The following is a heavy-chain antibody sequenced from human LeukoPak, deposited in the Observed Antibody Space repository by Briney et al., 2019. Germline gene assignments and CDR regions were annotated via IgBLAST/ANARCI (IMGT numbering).Heavy chain of an antibody. CDR2: IYHSGST. D-gene: IGHD3-22*01. CDR3: ARGYDSSGYYYVT. CDR1: GYSISSGYY. Sequence: PSETLSLTCTVSGYSISSGYYWGWIRQPPGKGLEWIGSIYHSGSTYYNPSLKSRVTISVDTSKNQFSLKLSSVTAADTAVYYCARGYDSSGYYYVTWGQGTLVTVSS. J-gene: IGHJ5*02. V-gene: IGHV4-38-2*02.